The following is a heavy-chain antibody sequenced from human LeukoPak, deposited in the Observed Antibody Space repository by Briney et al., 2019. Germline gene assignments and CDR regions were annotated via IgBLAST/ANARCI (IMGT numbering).Heavy chain of an antibody. J-gene: IGHJ4*02. CDR2: ISGSGAST. Sequence: GVSLRLSGAASGFTFSSYAMNWVRQAPGQGLEWVSAISGSGASTYYADSVKGRFTISRDNSKNTLYLQMTSLRAEDTAVYYCAKVCSSTSCPPAYWGQGTLVTVSS. D-gene: IGHD2-2*01. V-gene: IGHV3-23*01. CDR3: AKVCSSTSCPPAY. CDR1: GFTFSSYA.